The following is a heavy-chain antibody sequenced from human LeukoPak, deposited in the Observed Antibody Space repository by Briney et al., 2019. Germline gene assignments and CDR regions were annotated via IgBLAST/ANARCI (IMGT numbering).Heavy chain of an antibody. CDR3: ARGVDSSGYVAAFDI. CDR2: ISSSSRTI. CDR1: GFTFSSYS. D-gene: IGHD3-22*01. V-gene: IGHV3-48*01. J-gene: IGHJ3*02. Sequence: GGSLRLSCAASGFTFSSYSMNWVRQAPGKGLEWVSYISSSSRTIYYADSVKGRFTISRDNAKNSLYLQMNSLRAEDTAVYYCARGVDSSGYVAAFDIWGQGTMVTVSS.